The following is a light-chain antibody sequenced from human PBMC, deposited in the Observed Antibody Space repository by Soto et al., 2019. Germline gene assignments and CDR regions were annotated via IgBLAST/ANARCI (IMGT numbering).Light chain of an antibody. CDR2: GND. J-gene: IGLJ1*01. CDR3: CSYAGSYTYV. V-gene: IGLV1-40*01. CDR1: SSNIGAGYD. Sequence: QSVLTQPPSESGAPGQRVTISCTGSSSNIGAGYDVHWYQQLPGKAPKLLIYGNDNRPSGVPDRFSGSKSGNTASLTISGLQAEDEADYCCCSYAGSYTYVFGTGTKVTVL.